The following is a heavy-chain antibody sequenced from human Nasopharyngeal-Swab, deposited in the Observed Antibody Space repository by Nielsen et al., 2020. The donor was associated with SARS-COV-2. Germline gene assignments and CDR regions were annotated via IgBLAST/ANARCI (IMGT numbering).Heavy chain of an antibody. V-gene: IGHV3-30*04. CDR2: ISYDGSNK. CDR3: ARGLWGSYYSDMDV. Sequence: GGSLRLSCAASGFTFNTYAMHWVRQAPGKGLEWVAFISYDGSNKYYADSVKGRFTISRDNSKNTLYLQMNSLRVEDTAVFYYARGLWGSYYSDMDVWGQGTTVTVSS. CDR1: GFTFNTYA. D-gene: IGHD7-27*01. J-gene: IGHJ6*02.